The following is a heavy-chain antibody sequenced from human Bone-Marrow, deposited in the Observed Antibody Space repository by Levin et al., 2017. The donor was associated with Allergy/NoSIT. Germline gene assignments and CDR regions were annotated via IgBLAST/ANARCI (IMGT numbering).Heavy chain of an antibody. V-gene: IGHV2-5*01. J-gene: IGHJ6*02. CDR1: GFSFDPEVG. CDR2: IYWFDEK. Sequence: NVSGPTLVKPTQTLTLTCTFSGFSFDPEVGVAWIRQTPGKALEWLAAIYWFDEKHYSPSLNNRLSITKDTSKNQVVLTLTSLRPADTATYFCGHTLRLTPRVAPGGYYGLDVWGQGTTVTVSS. D-gene: IGHD5/OR15-5a*01. CDR3: GHTLRLTPRVAPGGYYGLDV.